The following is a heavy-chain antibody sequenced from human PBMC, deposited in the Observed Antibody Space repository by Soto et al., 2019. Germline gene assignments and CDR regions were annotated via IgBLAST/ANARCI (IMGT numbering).Heavy chain of an antibody. CDR1: GFTFSSYS. Sequence: GGSLRLSCAASGFTFSSYSMNWVRQAPGKGLEWVSSISSSSSYIYYADSVKGRFTISRDNAKNSLYLQMNSLRAEDTAVDYCAVSCLWCGELSPCYFDYWGQGTLVTVSS. V-gene: IGHV3-21*01. CDR2: ISSSSSYI. D-gene: IGHD3-10*01. J-gene: IGHJ4*02. CDR3: AVSCLWCGELSPCYFDY.